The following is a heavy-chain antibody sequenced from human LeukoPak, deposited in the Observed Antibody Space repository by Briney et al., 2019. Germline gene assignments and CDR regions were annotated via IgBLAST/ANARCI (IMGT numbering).Heavy chain of an antibody. V-gene: IGHV3-30-3*01. J-gene: IGHJ4*02. D-gene: IGHD3-16*01. CDR2: ISYDGSKK. CDR1: GFTFNTYP. Sequence: PGGSLRLSCAASGFTFNTYPMHWVRQAPGKGLEWVAVISYDGSKKYYADSVKGRFTISRDNAKNSLYLQMNSLRAEDTAVYYCARELGFYWGQGTLVTVSS. CDR3: ARELGFY.